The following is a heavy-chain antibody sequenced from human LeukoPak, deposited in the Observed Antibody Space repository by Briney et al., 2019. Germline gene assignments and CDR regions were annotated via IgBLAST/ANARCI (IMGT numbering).Heavy chain of an antibody. J-gene: IGHJ5*02. Sequence: PSETLSLTCAVYGGSFSGYYWSWIRQPPGKGLEWIGEINHSGSTNYNPSLKSRVTISVDTSKNQFSLKLSSVTAADTAVYYCGRRNTFGIAGVGTRRRNNWFDPGGQGTLVTVPS. CDR3: GRRNTFGIAGVGTRRRNNWFDP. CDR2: INHSGST. V-gene: IGHV4-34*01. CDR1: GGSFSGYY. D-gene: IGHD6-19*01.